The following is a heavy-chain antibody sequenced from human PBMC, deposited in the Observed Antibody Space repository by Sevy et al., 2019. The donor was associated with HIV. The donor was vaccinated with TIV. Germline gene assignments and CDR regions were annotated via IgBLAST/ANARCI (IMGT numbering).Heavy chain of an antibody. D-gene: IGHD3-22*01. CDR3: AKAMNPALESLIEVILRTLKGFDV. CDR2: ISGPGLST. CDR1: GFTFNTHA. Sequence: GGSLRLSCTASGFTFNTHAMTWVRQAPGKGLEWVSVISGPGLSTYYADSVKGRFTISRYNSNNTLYLQMNSLRVDDTATYYCAKAMNPALESLIEVILRTLKGFDVWGQGTMVSVSS. V-gene: IGHV3-23*01. J-gene: IGHJ3*01.